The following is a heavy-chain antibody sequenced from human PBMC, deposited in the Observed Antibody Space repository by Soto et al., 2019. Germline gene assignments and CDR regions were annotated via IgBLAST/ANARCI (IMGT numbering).Heavy chain of an antibody. J-gene: IGHJ4*02. V-gene: IGHV3-23*01. CDR2: IIGSGDAT. D-gene: IGHD6-19*01. CDR3: AIPTGLAVTGPDS. Sequence: XWSLRLSCSSAGFTFSGYAMSWVRQAPGKGLEWVSAIIGSGDATCYADSVKGRFSIFRDNSKNTLYLQMNSLKADGTAVFYCAIPTGLAVTGPDSWGQGNLVTVSS. CDR1: GFTFSGYA.